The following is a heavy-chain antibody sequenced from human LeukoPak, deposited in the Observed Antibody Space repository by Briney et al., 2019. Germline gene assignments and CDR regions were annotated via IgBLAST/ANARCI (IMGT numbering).Heavy chain of an antibody. D-gene: IGHD1-14*01. CDR3: AKMRSSGTNWFDP. Sequence: GGSLRLSCAASGFTFRNYGMSWVRRAPGKGLEWISGITDSGHDKYYVDSVKGRFTISRDNSNNTLFLQMESLRVEDTAIYYCAKMRSSGTNWFDPWGQGTLVSVSS. CDR2: ITDSGHDK. J-gene: IGHJ5*02. V-gene: IGHV3-23*01. CDR1: GFTFRNYG.